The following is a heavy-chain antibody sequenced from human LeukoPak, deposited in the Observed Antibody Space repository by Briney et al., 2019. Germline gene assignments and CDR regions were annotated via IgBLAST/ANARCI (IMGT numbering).Heavy chain of an antibody. D-gene: IGHD6-19*01. V-gene: IGHV1-46*01. CDR3: ARDRSSGTFDY. CDR1: GYTFTSYY. CDR2: INPSGGST. Sequence: ASVKVSCKASGYTFTSYYMHWVRQAPGQGLEWKGIINPSGGSTSYAQKFQGRVTMTRDTSTSTVYMELSSLRSEDTAVYYCARDRSSGTFDYWGQGTLVTVSS. J-gene: IGHJ4*02.